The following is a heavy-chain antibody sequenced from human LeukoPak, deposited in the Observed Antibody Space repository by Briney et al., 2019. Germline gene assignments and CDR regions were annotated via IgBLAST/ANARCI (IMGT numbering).Heavy chain of an antibody. J-gene: IGHJ4*02. D-gene: IGHD4-11*01. Sequence: PSETLSLTCAVSGYSITSGYYWAWIRQPPEKGLEWIGNIYHSGSTYYNASLKSRVTISVDTSKNQFSLKLSSVTAADTAVYYCARRYSNYFFDYWGQGTLVTVSS. V-gene: IGHV4-38-2*01. CDR3: ARRYSNYFFDY. CDR2: IYHSGST. CDR1: GYSITSGYY.